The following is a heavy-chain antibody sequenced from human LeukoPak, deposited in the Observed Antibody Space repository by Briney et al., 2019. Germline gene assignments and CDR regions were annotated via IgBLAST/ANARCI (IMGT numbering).Heavy chain of an antibody. J-gene: IGHJ6*03. D-gene: IGHD5-24*01. CDR2: IIAFFGTA. CDR1: RGTFSSYA. Sequence: ASVKVSCKASRGTFSSYAISWVRQSRRQRLESWRGIIAFFGTAKYAQKFQGRVPIPADKSTSTAYMELSSLRSEDTAVYYCASRRAPFKDGYSPGPYYCYYTDVWGKGNTVTVSS. V-gene: IGHV1-69*06. CDR3: ASRRAPFKDGYSPGPYYCYYTDV.